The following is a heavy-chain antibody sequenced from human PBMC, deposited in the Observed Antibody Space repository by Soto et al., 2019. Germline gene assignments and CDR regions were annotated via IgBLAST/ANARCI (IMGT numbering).Heavy chain of an antibody. V-gene: IGHV4-59*01. CDR3: AGSYGDYGGGWFDP. J-gene: IGHJ5*02. CDR2: IYYSGST. Sequence: QVQLQESGPGLVKPSETLSLTCTVSGGSISSYYWSWIRQPPGKGLEWIGYIYYSGSTNYNPSLKSRVTISVDTSKNQFSLKLSSVTAADTAVYYCAGSYGDYGGGWFDPWGQGTLVTVSS. CDR1: GGSISSYY. D-gene: IGHD4-17*01.